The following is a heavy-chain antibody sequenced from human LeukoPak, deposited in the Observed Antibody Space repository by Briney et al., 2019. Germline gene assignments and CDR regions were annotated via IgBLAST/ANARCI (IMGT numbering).Heavy chain of an antibody. J-gene: IGHJ4*02. CDR2: IYYSGST. V-gene: IGHV4-39*01. CDR3: ARLGDSSLGDY. CDR1: GGSISSSSYY. Sequence: SETLSLTCTVSGGSISSSSYYWGWIRQPPGKGLEWIGRIYYSGSTYYNPSLKSRVTISVDTSKNQFSLKLSSVTAADTAVYYCARLGDSSLGDYWGQGTLVTVSS. D-gene: IGHD4-17*01.